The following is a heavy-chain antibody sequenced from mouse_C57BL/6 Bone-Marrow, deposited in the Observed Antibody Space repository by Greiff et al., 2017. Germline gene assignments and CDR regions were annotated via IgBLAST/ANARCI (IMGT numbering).Heavy chain of an antibody. Sequence: EVKLVESGGGLVQPKGSLKLSCAASGFTFNTYAMHWVRQAPGKGLEWVARIRSKSSNYATNYADSVKDRFTISRDDSQSTLYLQMNNLKTEDTAMYYCVRALGQGWYFDVWGTGTTVTVSS. CDR1: GFTFNTYA. V-gene: IGHV10-3*01. CDR2: IRSKSSNYAT. J-gene: IGHJ1*03. CDR3: VRALGQGWYFDV. D-gene: IGHD3-3*01.